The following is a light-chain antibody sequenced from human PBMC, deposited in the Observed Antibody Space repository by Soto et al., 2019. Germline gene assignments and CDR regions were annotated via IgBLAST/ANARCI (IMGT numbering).Light chain of an antibody. V-gene: IGLV2-14*01. CDR1: SSDVGGYNY. J-gene: IGLJ2*01. CDR3: SSYISSSTLV. Sequence: QSALTQPASVSGSPGQSITISCTGTSSDVGGYNYVSWYQQHPGKAPKLMIYEVSNRPSGVSNRVSGSKSGNTASLTISGLQAEDEADYYCSSYISSSTLVFGGGTKVTVL. CDR2: EVS.